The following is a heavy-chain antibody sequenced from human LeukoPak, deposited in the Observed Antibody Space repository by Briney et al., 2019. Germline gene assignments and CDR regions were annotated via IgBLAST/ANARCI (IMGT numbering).Heavy chain of an antibody. CDR1: GFTFSSYA. J-gene: IGHJ4*02. CDR3: AKDREVLLRTPDY. CDR2: ISGSGATT. V-gene: IGHV3-23*01. Sequence: GGSLRLSCAASGFTFSSYAMSWVRQAPGKGLEWVSGISGSGATTYYADSVKGRFTISRDNSKNTLYLQMYSLRAEDTAEYYCAKDREVLLRTPDYWGQGTLVTVSS. D-gene: IGHD1-26*01.